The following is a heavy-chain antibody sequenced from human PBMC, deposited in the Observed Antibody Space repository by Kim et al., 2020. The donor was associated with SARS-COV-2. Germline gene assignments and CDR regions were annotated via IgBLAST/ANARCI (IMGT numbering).Heavy chain of an antibody. CDR3: ARDNGRYCSGGSCYFDY. V-gene: IGHV3-11*06. J-gene: IGHJ4*02. D-gene: IGHD2-15*01. Sequence: KGRFTISRDNAKNSLYLQMNSLRAEDTAVYYCARDNGRYCSGGSCYFDYWGQGTLVTVSS.